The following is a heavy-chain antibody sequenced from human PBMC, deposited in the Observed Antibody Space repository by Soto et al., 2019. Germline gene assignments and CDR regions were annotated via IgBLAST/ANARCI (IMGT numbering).Heavy chain of an antibody. CDR2: IIPVFGTA. CDR1: RVAFNKFI. D-gene: IGHD2-2*01. J-gene: IGHJ6*02. V-gene: IGHV1-69*13. CDR3: AKVRYSSPMGYYYGMDV. Sequence: ASVKVSCKASRVAFNKFIVTWVRQAPGLGLEWVGGIIPVFGTANYAQKFQGRVTITADESTSTSYMEVNNLRSEDTAVYYCAKVRYSSPMGYYYGMDVWGQGTTVTVS.